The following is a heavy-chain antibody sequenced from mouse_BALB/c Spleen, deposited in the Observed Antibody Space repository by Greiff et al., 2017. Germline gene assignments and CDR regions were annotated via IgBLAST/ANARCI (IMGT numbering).Heavy chain of an antibody. CDR3: ARFSDDYDKGFAY. D-gene: IGHD2-4*01. Sequence: VQLQQSGAELVKPGASVKLSCTASGFNIKDTYMHWVKQRPEQGLEWIGRIDPANGNTKYDPKFQGKATITADTSSNTAYLQLSSLTSEDTAVYYCARFSDDYDKGFAYWGQGTLVTGSA. CDR2: IDPANGNT. J-gene: IGHJ3*01. V-gene: IGHV14-3*02. CDR1: GFNIKDTY.